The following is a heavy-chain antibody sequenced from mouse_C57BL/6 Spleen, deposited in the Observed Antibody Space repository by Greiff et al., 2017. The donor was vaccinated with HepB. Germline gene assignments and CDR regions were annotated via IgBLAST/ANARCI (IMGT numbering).Heavy chain of an antibody. J-gene: IGHJ1*03. CDR3: ANYYGSPSYWYFDV. D-gene: IGHD1-1*01. Sequence: EVKLEESGGGLVKPGGSLKLSCAASGFTFSDYGMHWVRQAPEKGLEWVAYISSGSSTIYYADTVKGRFTISRDNAKNTLFLQMTSLRSEDTAMYYCANYYGSPSYWYFDVWGTGTTVTVSS. V-gene: IGHV5-17*01. CDR2: ISSGSSTI. CDR1: GFTFSDYG.